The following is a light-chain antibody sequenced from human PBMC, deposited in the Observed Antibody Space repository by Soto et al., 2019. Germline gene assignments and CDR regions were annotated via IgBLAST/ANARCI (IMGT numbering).Light chain of an antibody. CDR1: QSINNY. CDR3: QQYESFPRT. J-gene: IGKJ1*01. CDR2: NAS. Sequence: DIQMTQSPSTLSASVGDRVTITCRASQSINNYLAWYQQKPGKAPKLLIYNASTLESGVPSRFSGSGSGTEFTLIISSLQPDDFATYYCQQYESFPRTFGQGTKVEIK. V-gene: IGKV1-5*03.